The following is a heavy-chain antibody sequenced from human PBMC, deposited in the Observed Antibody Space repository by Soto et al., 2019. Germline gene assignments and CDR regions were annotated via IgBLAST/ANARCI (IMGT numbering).Heavy chain of an antibody. CDR2: IYYSGST. J-gene: IGHJ5*02. V-gene: IGHV4-59*01. D-gene: IGHD6-13*01. CDR3: ASSGGGYSSSWGWFDP. Sequence: PSETLSLTCTVSGGSISSYYWSWIRQPPGKGLEWIGYIYYSGSTNYNPSLKSRVTISVDTSTNQFSLKLSSVTAADTAVYYCASSGGGYSSSWGWFDPWGQGTLVTVSS. CDR1: GGSISSYY.